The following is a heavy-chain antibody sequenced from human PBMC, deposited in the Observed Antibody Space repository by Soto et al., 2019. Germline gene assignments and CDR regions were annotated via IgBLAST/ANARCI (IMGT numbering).Heavy chain of an antibody. CDR3: ARNGWLRSYYFDY. V-gene: IGHV3-21*01. Sequence: PGGSLRLSCAASGFTFSSYSMNWVRQAPGRGLEWVSSISSSSSYIYYADSVKGRFTISRDNAKNSLYLQMNSLRAEDTAVYYCARNGWLRSYYFDYWGQGTLVTVS. J-gene: IGHJ4*02. CDR1: GFTFSSYS. D-gene: IGHD5-12*01. CDR2: ISSSSSYI.